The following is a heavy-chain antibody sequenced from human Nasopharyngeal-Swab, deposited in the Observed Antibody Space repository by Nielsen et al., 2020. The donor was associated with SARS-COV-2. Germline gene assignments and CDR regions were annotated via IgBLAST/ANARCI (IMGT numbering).Heavy chain of an antibody. J-gene: IGHJ4*02. V-gene: IGHV5-51*01. Sequence: KVSCKASGYTFTSYWIGWVRQMPGKGLEWMGIIYPDDSDTRYSPSFQGQVTISADKSITTAYLQWRSLKASDTAMYYCARYYDSRVDYWGQGTLVTVSS. CDR1: GYTFTSYW. CDR2: IYPDDSDT. CDR3: ARYYDSRVDY. D-gene: IGHD3-22*01.